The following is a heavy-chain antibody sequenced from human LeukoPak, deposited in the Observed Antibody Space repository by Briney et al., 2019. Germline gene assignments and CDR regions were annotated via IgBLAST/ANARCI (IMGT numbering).Heavy chain of an antibody. CDR3: ARDSGTTGEVKFDP. CDR2: IYTSGST. Sequence: SETLSLTCAVYGGSSSGYYWSWIRQPAGKGLEWIGRIYTSGSTTYNPSLKSRVTMSVDTSKNQFSLKLSSVTAADTAVYYCARDSGTTGEVKFDPWGQGTLVTVSS. J-gene: IGHJ5*02. V-gene: IGHV4-4*07. D-gene: IGHD3-10*01. CDR1: GGSSSGYY.